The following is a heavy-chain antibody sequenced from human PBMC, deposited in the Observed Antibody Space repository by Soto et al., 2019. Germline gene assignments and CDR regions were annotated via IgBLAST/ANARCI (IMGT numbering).Heavy chain of an antibody. J-gene: IGHJ6*02. CDR3: ARDRYYDNSGRYYYYYGMDV. CDR2: IFYSGST. Sequence: SETLSLTCTVSGTSINSYYWSWIRQPPGKGLEWIGYIFYSGSTNYNPSLKSRVTVSVDTSKNQFSLKLSSVTAADTAVYYCARDRYYDNSGRYYYYYGMDVWGQGTMVTVSS. CDR1: GTSINSYY. V-gene: IGHV4-59*01. D-gene: IGHD3-22*01.